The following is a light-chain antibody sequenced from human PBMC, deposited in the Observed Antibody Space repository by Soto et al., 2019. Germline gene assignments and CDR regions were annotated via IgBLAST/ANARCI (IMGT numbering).Light chain of an antibody. CDR2: AAS. Sequence: AIQMTQSPSSLSASVGDRVTITCRASQGIRNDFGWYQQKPGKAPKLLIYAASSLQSGVPSRFSGSGSGTAVSLTISSLQPEDFATYYCQQDYNYSLTFGGGTKVEIK. V-gene: IGKV1-6*01. CDR1: QGIRND. J-gene: IGKJ4*01. CDR3: QQDYNYSLT.